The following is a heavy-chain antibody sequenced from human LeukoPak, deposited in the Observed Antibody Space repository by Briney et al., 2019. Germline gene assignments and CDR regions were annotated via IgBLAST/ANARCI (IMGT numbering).Heavy chain of an antibody. D-gene: IGHD6-13*01. V-gene: IGHV2-5*02. CDR3: AHSGITGYGSNWYKLSWFDP. CDR1: GFSLSTSRMG. CDR2: IYSDDDK. Sequence: ESGPTLVNPTQTLTLTCTFSGFSLSTSRMGVGWIRQPPGQALEWLALIYSDDDKRYSPSLKSRLTITKDTAKNQVVLTMTNMDPVDTATYYCAHSGITGYGSNWYKLSWFDPWGQGTPVTVSS. J-gene: IGHJ5*02.